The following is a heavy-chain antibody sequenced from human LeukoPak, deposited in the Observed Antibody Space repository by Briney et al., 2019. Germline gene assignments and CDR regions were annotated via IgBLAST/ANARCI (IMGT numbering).Heavy chain of an antibody. D-gene: IGHD3-10*01. J-gene: IGHJ4*02. CDR1: GFTFSNYN. V-gene: IGHV3-21*04. CDR3: ARDDYGSGSWNDY. CDR2: ISSSSSYI. Sequence: GGSLRLSCAASGFTFSNYNMNWVRQAPGKGLEWVSSISSSSSYIYYADSVKGRFTISRDNARNSLYLQMNSLRAEDTALYYCARDDYGSGSWNDYWGQGTLVTVSS.